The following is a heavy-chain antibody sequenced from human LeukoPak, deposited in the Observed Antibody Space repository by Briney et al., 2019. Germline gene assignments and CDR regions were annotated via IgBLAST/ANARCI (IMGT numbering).Heavy chain of an antibody. CDR2: IIPILGIA. CDR3: ATDSRGSYAFDL. Sequence: SVKVSCKASGGTFSSYTISWVRHAPRQGLEWMGRIIPILGIANYAQHFQGRVTITADKSTSTAYMELSSLRSEDTAVYYCATDSRGSYAFDLWGQGTMVTVSS. V-gene: IGHV1-69*02. D-gene: IGHD3-22*01. CDR1: GGTFSSYT. J-gene: IGHJ3*01.